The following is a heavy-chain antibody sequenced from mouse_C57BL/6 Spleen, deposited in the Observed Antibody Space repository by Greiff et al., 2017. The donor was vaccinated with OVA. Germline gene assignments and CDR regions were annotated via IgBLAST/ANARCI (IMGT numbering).Heavy chain of an antibody. Sequence: VQVVESGPELVKPGASVKISCKASGYAFSSSWMNWVKQRPGKGLEWIGRIYPGDGDTNYNGKFKGKATLTADKSSSTAYMQLSSLTSEDSAVYFCARGVTYAMDYWGQGTSVTVSS. D-gene: IGHD2-5*01. V-gene: IGHV1-82*01. CDR2: IYPGDGDT. J-gene: IGHJ4*01. CDR1: GYAFSSSW. CDR3: ARGVTYAMDY.